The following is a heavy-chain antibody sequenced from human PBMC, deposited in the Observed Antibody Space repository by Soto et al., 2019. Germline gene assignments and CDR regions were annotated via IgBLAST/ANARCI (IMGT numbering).Heavy chain of an antibody. J-gene: IGHJ3*02. D-gene: IGHD2-21*02. Sequence: GGSLRLSCAASGFTFSSYAMHWVRQAPGKGLEWVAVISYDGSDKYYADSVKGRFTISRDNSKNTLYLQMNSLRAEDTAVYYCARYIVVVTATYAFDIWGQGPMVTVS. V-gene: IGHV3-30-3*01. CDR2: ISYDGSDK. CDR1: GFTFSSYA. CDR3: ARYIVVVTATYAFDI.